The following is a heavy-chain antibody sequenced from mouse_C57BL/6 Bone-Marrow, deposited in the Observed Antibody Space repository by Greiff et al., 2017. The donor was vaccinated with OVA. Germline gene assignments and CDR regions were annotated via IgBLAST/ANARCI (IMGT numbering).Heavy chain of an antibody. Sequence: EVQLQQSGPELVKPGASVKISCKASGYTFTDYYMNWVKQSHGKSLEWIGDINPNNGGTSYNQKFKGKATLTVDKSSSTAYMELRSLTSEDSAVYYCARVGLITTVVYYWGQGTTLTVSS. D-gene: IGHD1-1*01. CDR1: GYTFTDYY. CDR3: ARVGLITTVVYY. CDR2: INPNNGGT. J-gene: IGHJ2*01. V-gene: IGHV1-26*01.